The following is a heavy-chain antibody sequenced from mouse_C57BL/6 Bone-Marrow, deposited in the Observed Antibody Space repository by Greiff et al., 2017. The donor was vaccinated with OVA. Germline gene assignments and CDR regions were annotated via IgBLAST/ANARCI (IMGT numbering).Heavy chain of an antibody. CDR1: GFTFSSYA. CDR2: ISDGGSYT. Sequence: EVQLVESGGGLVKPGGSLKLSCAASGFTFSSYAMSWVRQTPEKTLEWVATISDGGSYTYYPDNVKGRFTISRDNAKNNLYLQMSHLKSEDTAMYYCARAPTTVVSYWYFDVWGTGTTVTVSS. J-gene: IGHJ1*03. V-gene: IGHV5-4*01. CDR3: ARAPTTVVSYWYFDV. D-gene: IGHD1-1*01.